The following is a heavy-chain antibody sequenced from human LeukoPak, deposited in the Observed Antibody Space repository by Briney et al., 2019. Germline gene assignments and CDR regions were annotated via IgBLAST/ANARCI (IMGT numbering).Heavy chain of an antibody. V-gene: IGHV1-69*01. Sequence: GSSVTVSCKASGGTFSSYAISWVRQAPGQGLEWMGGIIPIFGTANYAQKFQGRVTITADESTSTAYMELSSLRSEDTAVYYCARGVWQQLRLYYFDYWGQGTLVTVSS. D-gene: IGHD6-13*01. J-gene: IGHJ4*02. CDR1: GGTFSSYA. CDR3: ARGVWQQLRLYYFDY. CDR2: IIPIFGTA.